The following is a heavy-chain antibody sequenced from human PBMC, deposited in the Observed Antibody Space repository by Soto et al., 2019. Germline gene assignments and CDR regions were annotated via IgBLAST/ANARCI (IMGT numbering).Heavy chain of an antibody. J-gene: IGHJ6*02. CDR3: ARDSMYYYDSSGYYGLSYYYYYGVDV. Sequence: ASVKVSCKASGYTFTSYGISWVRQAPGQGLEWMGWISAYNGNTNYAQKLQGRVTMTTDTSTSTAYMELRSPRSDDTAVYYCARDSMYYYDSSGYYGLSYYYYYGVDVWGQGTTVTVSS. CDR2: ISAYNGNT. D-gene: IGHD3-22*01. V-gene: IGHV1-18*01. CDR1: GYTFTSYG.